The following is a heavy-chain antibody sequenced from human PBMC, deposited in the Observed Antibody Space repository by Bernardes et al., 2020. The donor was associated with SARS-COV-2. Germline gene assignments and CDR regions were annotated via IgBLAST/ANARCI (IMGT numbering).Heavy chain of an antibody. V-gene: IGHV3-23*01. D-gene: IGHD3-3*01. CDR1: GFTFSIYA. CDR3: AKNKARDFWSGYPSDS. Sequence: GGSLRLSCAASGFTFSIYAMTWVRQAPGKGLEWVSGIIRVGVRRYYADSVRGRFTISRANSENTLYLQMNSLRAEDTAVYYCAKNKARDFWSGYPSDSWGQGTLVTVSS. J-gene: IGHJ5*02. CDR2: IIRVGVRR.